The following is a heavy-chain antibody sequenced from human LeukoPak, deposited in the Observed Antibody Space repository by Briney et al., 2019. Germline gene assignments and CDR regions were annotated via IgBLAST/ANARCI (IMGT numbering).Heavy chain of an antibody. CDR2: INPNSGGT. CDR1: GYTFTGYY. D-gene: IGHD3-22*01. J-gene: IGHJ4*02. CDR3: ARNIRITMIVVGPLGY. V-gene: IGHV1-2*02. Sequence: GASVKVSCKASGYTFTGYYMHWVRQAPGQGLEWMGWINPNSGGTNYAQKFQGRVTMTRDTSISTAYMELSRLRSDDTAVYYCARNIRITMIVVGPLGYWGQGTLVTVSS.